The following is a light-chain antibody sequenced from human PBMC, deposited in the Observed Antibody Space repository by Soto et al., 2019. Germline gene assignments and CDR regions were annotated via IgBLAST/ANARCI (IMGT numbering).Light chain of an antibody. CDR2: GAS. J-gene: IGKJ3*01. V-gene: IGKV3-20*01. CDR3: QQYGTSPFT. Sequence: EIVSTQSPGTLSLSPGEGATLSCRASQSVTNSYLAWYQQKPGQAPRLLIYGASSRATGVPDRFSGSGSGTDFTLSINRLEPEDFAVYYCQQYGTSPFTFGPGTKVDVK. CDR1: QSVTNSY.